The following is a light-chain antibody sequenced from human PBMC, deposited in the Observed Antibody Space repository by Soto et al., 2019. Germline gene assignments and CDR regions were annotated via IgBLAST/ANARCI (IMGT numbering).Light chain of an antibody. CDR1: HNDIGTYDY. Sequence: HSVLTQPTSVSGSPGQSITISCTGNHNDIGTYDYVSWYQQHPGRAPRLLIHGVTTRPSGISGRFSASKSGLTASLTISGLQPEDEADYYCSSFTSNRIYVFGPGTKGTVL. CDR3: SSFTSNRIYV. J-gene: IGLJ1*01. CDR2: GVT. V-gene: IGLV2-14*03.